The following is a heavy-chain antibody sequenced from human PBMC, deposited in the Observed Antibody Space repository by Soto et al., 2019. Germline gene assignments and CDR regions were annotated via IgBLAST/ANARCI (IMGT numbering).Heavy chain of an antibody. CDR2: IHYSGTT. CDR3: AAGEASSRHLAPYYLNV. Sequence: PSETLSLTCTVSGGSMRKYFWTWIRQPPGKGLEWIGYIHYSGTTSFFPSYNPSLRSRVTISEDTSKNQFSLKLLSVTTADTAVYFCAAGEASSRHLAPYYLNVWGQGTLVTV. V-gene: IGHV4-59*01. J-gene: IGHJ3*01. D-gene: IGHD6-13*01. CDR1: GGSMRKYF.